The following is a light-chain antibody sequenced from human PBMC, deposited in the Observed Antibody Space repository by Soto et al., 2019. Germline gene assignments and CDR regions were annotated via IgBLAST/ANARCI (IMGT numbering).Light chain of an antibody. CDR3: TSYTSSSTHV. V-gene: IGLV2-14*01. Sequence: QSVLTQPASVSGSPGQSITISCTGTSSDIGGYDYVSWYQHHPGKAPKFIIYGVTNRPSGVSPRFSGSKSANTASLTISGLQAEEEADYYCTSYTSSSTHVFGTGTKVTVL. CDR2: GVT. J-gene: IGLJ1*01. CDR1: SSDIGGYDY.